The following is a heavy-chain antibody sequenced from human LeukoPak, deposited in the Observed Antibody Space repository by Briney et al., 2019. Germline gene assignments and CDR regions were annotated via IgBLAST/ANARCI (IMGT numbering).Heavy chain of an antibody. J-gene: IGHJ5*02. CDR1: GGSFSGYY. CDR2: INHSGST. Sequence: SETLSLTCAVCGGSFSGYYWSWIRQPPGKGLERIGEINHSGSTNYNPSLKSRVTISVDTSKNQFSLKLSSVTAADTAVYYCARGATGTTYWFDPWGQGTLVTVSS. CDR3: ARGATGTTYWFDP. V-gene: IGHV4-34*01. D-gene: IGHD1-7*01.